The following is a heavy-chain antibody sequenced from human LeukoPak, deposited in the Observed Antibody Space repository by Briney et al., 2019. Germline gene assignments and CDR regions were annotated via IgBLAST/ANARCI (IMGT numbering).Heavy chain of an antibody. CDR3: ARGGRTYYYGSGSFLYYFDY. V-gene: IGHV3-66*01. CDR1: GFTISSNY. D-gene: IGHD3-10*01. CDR2: IYSGGST. Sequence: GGSLRLSCAASGFTISSNYMSWVRQAPGKGLEWVSVIYSGGSTYYADSVKGRFTISRDNSKNTLYLQMNSLRVEDTAVYYCARGGRTYYYGSGSFLYYFDYWGQGTLVTVSS. J-gene: IGHJ4*02.